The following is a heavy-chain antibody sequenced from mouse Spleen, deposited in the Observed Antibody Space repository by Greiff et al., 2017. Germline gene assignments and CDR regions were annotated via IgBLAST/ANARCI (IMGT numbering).Heavy chain of an antibody. CDR2: IDPSDSYT. CDR3: ARRSPYDAMDY. CDR1: GYTFTSYW. V-gene: IGHV1-50*01. J-gene: IGHJ4*01. Sequence: VQLQQPGAELVKPGASVKLSCKASGYTFTSYWMQWVKQRPGQGLEWIGEIDPSDSYTNYNQKFKGKATLTVDTSSSTAYMQLSSLTSEDSAVYYCARRSPYDAMDYWGQGTSVTVSS.